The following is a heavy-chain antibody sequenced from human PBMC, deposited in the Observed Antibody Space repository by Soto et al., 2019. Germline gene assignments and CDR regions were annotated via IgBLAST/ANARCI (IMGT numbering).Heavy chain of an antibody. D-gene: IGHD1-26*01. Sequence: ASVKVSCKASGYTFTSYYMHWVRQAPGQGLEWMGIINPSGGSTSYAQKFQGRVTMTRDTSTSTVYMELSSLRSEDTAVYYCERDFRYYSLIVGAPLYWFVPSGQGTLVTVSS. J-gene: IGHJ5*02. CDR2: INPSGGST. V-gene: IGHV1-46*01. CDR1: GYTFTSYY. CDR3: ERDFRYYSLIVGAPLYWFVP.